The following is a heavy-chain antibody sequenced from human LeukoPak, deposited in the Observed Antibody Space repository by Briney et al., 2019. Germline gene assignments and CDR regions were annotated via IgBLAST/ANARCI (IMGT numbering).Heavy chain of an antibody. Sequence: GGSLRLSCAASGFTFSSYAMHWVRQAPGKGLEWVAVISYDGSNKYYADSVKGRFTISRDNSENTLYLQMNSLRAEDTAVYYCARYGLPGVAAAALYYFDYWGQGTLVTVSS. CDR1: GFTFSSYA. J-gene: IGHJ4*02. V-gene: IGHV3-30*04. CDR2: ISYDGSNK. D-gene: IGHD6-13*01. CDR3: ARYGLPGVAAAALYYFDY.